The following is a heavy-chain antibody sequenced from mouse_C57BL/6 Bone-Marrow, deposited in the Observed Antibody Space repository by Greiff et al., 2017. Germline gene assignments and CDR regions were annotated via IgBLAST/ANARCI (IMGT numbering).Heavy chain of an antibody. CDR3: ASGKDGYYNYYAMDY. V-gene: IGHV1-39*01. J-gene: IGHJ4*01. Sequence: VQLQQSGPELVKPGASVKISCKASGYSFTDYNMNWVKQSNGKSLEWIGVINPNYGTTSYNKKFKGKATLTVDQSSSTAYMQLNSLTSEDSAVYYCASGKDGYYNYYAMDYWGQGTSVTVSS. D-gene: IGHD2-3*01. CDR1: GYSFTDYN. CDR2: INPNYGTT.